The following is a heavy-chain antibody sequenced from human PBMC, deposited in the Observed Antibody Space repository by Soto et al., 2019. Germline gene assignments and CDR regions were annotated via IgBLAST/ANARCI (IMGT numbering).Heavy chain of an antibody. J-gene: IGHJ4*02. CDR2: IVNDGSST. CDR1: GFTFSDYW. V-gene: IGHV3-74*03. CDR3: ARETRWTYYEDY. Sequence: GSLRLSCAASGFTFSDYWMHWVRQAPGKWLEWVSRIVNDGSSTTYADSVKGRFTISRDNDKKPLYLQMNSLRVEDTAVYLCARETRWTYYEDYWAQGTLDTVSP. D-gene: IGHD1-26*01.